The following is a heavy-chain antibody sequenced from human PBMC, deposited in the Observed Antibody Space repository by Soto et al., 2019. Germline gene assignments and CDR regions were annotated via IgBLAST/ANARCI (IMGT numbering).Heavy chain of an antibody. V-gene: IGHV1-69*01. CDR1: GGFFSSSA. D-gene: IGHD1-26*01. J-gene: IGHJ4*02. Sequence: QVQLVQSGAEVKRPASSVKVSCKASGGFFSSSAISWLRQAPGQGLGWMGAVIPVLGQAYYAQALQDRVTITADESTRTAYMELSSLTSEDTAVYFCARVGGVGAPPGADYWGQGTLVTVSS. CDR2: VIPVLGQA. CDR3: ARVGGVGAPPGADY.